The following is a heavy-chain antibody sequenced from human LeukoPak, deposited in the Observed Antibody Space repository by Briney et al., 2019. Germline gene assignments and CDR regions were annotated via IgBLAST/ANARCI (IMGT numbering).Heavy chain of an antibody. J-gene: IGHJ4*02. D-gene: IGHD2-21*02. CDR3: AKDRGGDGDKLKNYFDY. CDR1: GFTFSSYG. V-gene: IGHV3-30*18. CDR2: ISYDGSNK. Sequence: PGRSLRLSCAASGFTFSSYGMHWVRQAPGKGLEWVAVISYDGSNKYYPDSVKGRFTISRDNSKNTLYLQMNSLRAEDTAVYYCAKDRGGDGDKLKNYFDYWGQGTLVTVSS.